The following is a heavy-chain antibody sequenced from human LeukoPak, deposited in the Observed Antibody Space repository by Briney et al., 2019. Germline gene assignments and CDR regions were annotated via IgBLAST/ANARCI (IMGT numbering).Heavy chain of an antibody. CDR2: LNEDGRIT. CDR1: GYTFSRYW. J-gene: IGHJ1*01. V-gene: IGHV3-74*01. CDR3: AQDLGGIAGS. Sequence: GGSLRLSCAASGYTFSRYWMHWVRQVPGRGLEWVSRLNEDGRITTYSDSVQGRFIISRDNSKNTLYLQMYSLRAEDTALYFCAQDLGGIAGSWGQGTLVTVSS. D-gene: IGHD1-26*01.